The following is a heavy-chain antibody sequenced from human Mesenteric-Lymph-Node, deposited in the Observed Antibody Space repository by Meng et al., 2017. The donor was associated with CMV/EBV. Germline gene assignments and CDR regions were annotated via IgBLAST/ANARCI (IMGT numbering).Heavy chain of an antibody. Sequence: GESLKISCAASGFTFSSYSMNWVRQAPGKGLEWVSSISSSSSYIYYADSVKGRFTISRDNAKNSLYLQMNSLRAEDTAVYYCARDVVATLDYWGQGTLVTVSS. J-gene: IGHJ4*02. CDR3: ARDVVATLDY. V-gene: IGHV3-21*01. CDR2: ISSSSSYI. D-gene: IGHD5-12*01. CDR1: GFTFSSYS.